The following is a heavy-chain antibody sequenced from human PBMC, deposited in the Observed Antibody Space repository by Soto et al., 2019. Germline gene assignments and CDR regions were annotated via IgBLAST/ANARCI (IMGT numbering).Heavy chain of an antibody. CDR3: ARNYYDSGGGFDY. Sequence: PVGSLRLSCAASGFPVSSNYMSWVRQAPGKGLEWVSVIYSGGSTYYADSVKGRFTISRDNSKNTLYLQMNSLRAEDTAVYYCARNYYDSGGGFDYWGQGTLVTVSS. D-gene: IGHD3-22*01. J-gene: IGHJ4*02. V-gene: IGHV3-53*01. CDR1: GFPVSSNY. CDR2: IYSGGST.